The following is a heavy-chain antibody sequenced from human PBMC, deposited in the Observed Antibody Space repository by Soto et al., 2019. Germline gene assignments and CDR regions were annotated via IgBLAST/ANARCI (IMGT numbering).Heavy chain of an antibody. J-gene: IGHJ4*02. D-gene: IGHD3-10*01. CDR3: ACAWFGWFVYYIGY. CDR2: ISAYNGNT. V-gene: IGHV1-18*01. CDR1: GYTFTSYG. Sequence: QVQLVQSGAEVKKPGASVKVSCKASGYTFTSYGISWVRQAPGQGLEWMGWISAYNGNTNCAQKPQGRVTMTADPSTSTASMELRGLGSDDTAVYYCACAWFGWFVYYIGYWGQGTLVTVSS.